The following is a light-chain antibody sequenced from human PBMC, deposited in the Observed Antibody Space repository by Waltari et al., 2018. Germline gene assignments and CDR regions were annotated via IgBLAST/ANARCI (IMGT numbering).Light chain of an antibody. CDR1: DLGDNS. CDR2: NDS. Sequence: SYVLTQAPSVSVAPGQTARITWGGIDLGDNSGPWYHQKPGPAPVVVVFNDSDRPSGIPERFSGSNSGDTATLTISRVEAGDEADYYCQVWDSSRAHVLFGGGTKLTVL. V-gene: IGLV3-21*02. J-gene: IGLJ3*02. CDR3: QVWDSSRAHVL.